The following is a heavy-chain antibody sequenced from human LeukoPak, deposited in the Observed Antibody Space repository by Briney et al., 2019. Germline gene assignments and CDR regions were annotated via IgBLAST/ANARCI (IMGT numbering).Heavy chain of an antibody. D-gene: IGHD7-27*01. V-gene: IGHV3-21*01. Sequence: GGSLRLSGSASGFTFSSYSMNCVRHSPGKGLEWGSSIDTSTTYMTYAESVKSRFTISRDNARNSLYLQMNSLRAEDTAVYYCAREAGTGERWYFHLWGRGTLVTLSS. CDR3: AREAGTGERWYFHL. J-gene: IGHJ2*01. CDR2: IDTSTTYM. CDR1: GFTFSSYS.